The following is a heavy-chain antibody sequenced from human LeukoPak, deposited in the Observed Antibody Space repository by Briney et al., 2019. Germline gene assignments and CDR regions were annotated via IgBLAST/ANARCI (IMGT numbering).Heavy chain of an antibody. CDR3: ARRSGRQDFDY. J-gene: IGHJ4*02. D-gene: IGHD3-3*01. CDR2: INHSGST. CDR1: GGSFSGYY. Sequence: SETLSLTCAVYGGSFSGYYWSWIRQPPGKGLEWIGEINHSGSTNYNPSLKSRVTISVDTSKNQLSLKLSSVTAADTAVYYCARRSGRQDFDYWGQGTLVTVSS. V-gene: IGHV4-34*01.